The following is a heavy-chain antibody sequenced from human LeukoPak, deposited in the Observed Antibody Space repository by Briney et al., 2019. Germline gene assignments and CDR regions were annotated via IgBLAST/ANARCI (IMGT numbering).Heavy chain of an antibody. J-gene: IGHJ4*02. D-gene: IGHD2-2*01. V-gene: IGHV1-69*01. CDR2: IIPIFGTA. CDR1: GGTFSSYA. CDR3: ASRLYCSNTRCRNFPFAY. Sequence: SVKVSCKASGGTFSSYAINWVRQAPGQGFEWMGGIIPIFGTANYAQKFQDRVTITADESTSTAYMELSSLRSEDTAIYYCASRLYCSNTRCRNFPFAYWGQGTLVTVSS.